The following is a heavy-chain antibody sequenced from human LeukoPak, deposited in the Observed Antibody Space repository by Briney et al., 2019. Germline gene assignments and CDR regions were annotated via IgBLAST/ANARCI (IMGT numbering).Heavy chain of an antibody. CDR2: ISGSGAST. Sequence: GGSLRLSCASSGFSFSGYAMIWVRQAPGKGLELVSTISGSGASTFYADSVRGRFITSKDIPSNIVYLQMNSLRAEDTAVYYCAKGSRGYTNYDFDYWGQGTLVTVSS. CDR3: AKGSRGYTNYDFDY. D-gene: IGHD2-2*02. V-gene: IGHV3-23*01. CDR1: GFSFSGYA. J-gene: IGHJ4*02.